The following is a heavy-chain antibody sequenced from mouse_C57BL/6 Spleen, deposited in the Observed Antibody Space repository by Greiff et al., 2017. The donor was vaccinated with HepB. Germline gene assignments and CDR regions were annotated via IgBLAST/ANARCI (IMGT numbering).Heavy chain of an antibody. CDR2: INPNNGGT. J-gene: IGHJ3*01. CDR1: GYTFTDYN. Sequence: VQLQQSGPELVKPGASVKMSCKASGYTFTDYNMHWVKQSHGKSLEWIGYINPNNGGTSYNQKFKGKATLTVNKSSSTAYMELRSLTSEDSAVYYCASHYYDYDDPFAYWGQGTLVTVSA. D-gene: IGHD2-4*01. V-gene: IGHV1-22*01. CDR3: ASHYYDYDDPFAY.